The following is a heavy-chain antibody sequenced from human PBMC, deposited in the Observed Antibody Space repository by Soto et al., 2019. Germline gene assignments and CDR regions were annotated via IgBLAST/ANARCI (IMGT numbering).Heavy chain of an antibody. Sequence: PGGSLRLSCEASGFSFSSYGMEWVRLAPGKGLEWVAATTYDGGIKHYVDSVKGRFTISRDNSKNTLYLQMNSLRVEDTATYYCAGALENPPFYYGLNGWCQGTTVTVSS. CDR1: GFSFSSYG. V-gene: IGHV3-30*03. J-gene: IGHJ6*02. D-gene: IGHD1-1*01. CDR3: AGALENPPFYYGLNG. CDR2: TTYDGGIK.